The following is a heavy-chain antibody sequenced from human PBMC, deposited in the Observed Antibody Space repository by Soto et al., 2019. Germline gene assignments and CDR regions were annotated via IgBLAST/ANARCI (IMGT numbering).Heavy chain of an antibody. J-gene: IGHJ3*02. V-gene: IGHV1-69*13. D-gene: IGHD3-22*01. CDR1: GGTFSSYA. CDR2: IIPIFGTA. CDR3: ARAPRNYYDSSGYGSGYAFDI. Sequence: SVKVSCKASGGTFSSYAISWVRQAPGQGLEWMGGIIPIFGTANYAQKFQGRVTITADESTSTAYMGLSSLRSEDTAVYYCARAPRNYYDSSGYGSGYAFDIWGQGTMVTVSS.